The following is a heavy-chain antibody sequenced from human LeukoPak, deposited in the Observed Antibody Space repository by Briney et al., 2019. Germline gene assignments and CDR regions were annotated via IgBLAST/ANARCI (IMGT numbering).Heavy chain of an antibody. D-gene: IGHD1-1*01. CDR3: ARHSAGTTKDY. Sequence: SETLSLTCTVSGGSISSYYWNWIRQPPGEGLEWVGYISYSGSTNYNPSLKSRVTMSVDTSKNQFSLKLSSVTAADTAVYYCARHSAGTTKDYWGQGTLVAVSS. CDR1: GGSISSYY. J-gene: IGHJ4*02. V-gene: IGHV4-59*08. CDR2: ISYSGST.